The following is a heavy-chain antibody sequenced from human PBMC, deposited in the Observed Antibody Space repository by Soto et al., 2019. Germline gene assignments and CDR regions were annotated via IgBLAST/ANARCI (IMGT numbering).Heavy chain of an antibody. D-gene: IGHD3-10*02. CDR2: FYCGGST. J-gene: IGHJ1*01. CDR1: SGSIGVLYY. CDR3: SSGLDRGKYYVHS. V-gene: IGHV4-39*01. Sequence: SLTCIISSGSIGVLYYWGWFPRHKGKGLECIGGFYCGGSTCYNPSLKSRVTISIDTSKNQFSLRLSSVTSADTAVYYCSSGLDRGKYYVHSWRQGDQV.